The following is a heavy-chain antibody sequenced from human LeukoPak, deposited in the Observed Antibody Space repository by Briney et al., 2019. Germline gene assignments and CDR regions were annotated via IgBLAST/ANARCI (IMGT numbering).Heavy chain of an antibody. CDR3: ARRSFLTGDSFDY. CDR1: GYSFTRYW. CDR2: IYPGDSDT. D-gene: IGHD7-27*01. Sequence: GESLKISCKGSGYSFTRYWIGWVRQMPGKGLEWMGIIYPGDSDTRYSPSFQGQVTISADKSISTAYLQWSSLKASDTAMYYCARRSFLTGDSFDYWGQGTLVTVSS. V-gene: IGHV5-51*01. J-gene: IGHJ4*02.